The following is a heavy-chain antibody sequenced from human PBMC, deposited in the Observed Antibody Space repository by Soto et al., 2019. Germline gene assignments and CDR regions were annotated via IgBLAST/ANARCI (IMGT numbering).Heavy chain of an antibody. V-gene: IGHV4-39*01. CDR3: ARQGEFQPPLPY. Sequence: PSESLSLTCTVSGGSISSSSYYWGWIRQPPGKGLEWIGSIYYSGSTYYNPSLKSRVTISVDTSKNQFSLKLSSVTAADTAVYYCARQGEFQPPLPYWGQGTMVTVSS. CDR1: GGSISSSSYY. CDR2: IYYSGST. D-gene: IGHD3-10*01. J-gene: IGHJ4*02.